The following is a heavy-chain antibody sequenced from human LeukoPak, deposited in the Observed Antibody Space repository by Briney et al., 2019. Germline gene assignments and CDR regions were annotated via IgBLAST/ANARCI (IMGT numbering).Heavy chain of an antibody. J-gene: IGHJ4*02. Sequence: SETLSLTCAVYGGSFSGYYWSWIRQPPGKGLEWIGEINHSGSTNYNPSLKSRVTISVDTSKNQFSLKLSSVTAADTAVHYCARGRLRVNYWGQGTLVTVSS. V-gene: IGHV4-34*01. D-gene: IGHD2-21*01. CDR3: ARGRLRVNY. CDR2: INHSGST. CDR1: GGSFSGYY.